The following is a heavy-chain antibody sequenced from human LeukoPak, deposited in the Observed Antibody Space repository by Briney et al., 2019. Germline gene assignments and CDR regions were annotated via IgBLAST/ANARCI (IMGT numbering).Heavy chain of an antibody. CDR3: AKDLFLYGDYSVGAFDI. Sequence: PGRSLRLSCAASGFTFSSYGMHWVRQAPGKGLEWVPVIWYDGSNKYYADSVKGRFTISRDNSKNTLYLQMNSLRAEDTAVYYCAKDLFLYGDYSVGAFDIWGQGTMVTVSS. D-gene: IGHD4-17*01. J-gene: IGHJ3*02. CDR1: GFTFSSYG. CDR2: IWYDGSNK. V-gene: IGHV3-33*06.